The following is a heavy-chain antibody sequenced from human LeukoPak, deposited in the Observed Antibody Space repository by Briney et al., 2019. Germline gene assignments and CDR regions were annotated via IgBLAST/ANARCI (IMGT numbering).Heavy chain of an antibody. V-gene: IGHV3-73*01. CDR2: IRSKTNNYAT. CDR1: GFTFSGSA. D-gene: IGHD3-10*01. Sequence: GGSLRLSCAASGFTFSGSALHWVRQASGKGLEWIGRIRSKTNNYATTYAASVTGRFTISRDDAENTAYLQMNSLKTEDTAVYYCAKDLRGPQPWGQGTLVTVSS. CDR3: AKDLRGPQP. J-gene: IGHJ5*02.